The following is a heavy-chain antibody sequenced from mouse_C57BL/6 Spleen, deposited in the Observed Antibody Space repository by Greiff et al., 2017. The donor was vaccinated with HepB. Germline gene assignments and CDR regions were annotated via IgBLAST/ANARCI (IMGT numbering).Heavy chain of an antibody. V-gene: IGHV5-12*01. CDR3: ASAYYSNTWFAY. CDR1: GFTFSDYY. CDR2: ISNGGGST. J-gene: IGHJ3*01. D-gene: IGHD2-5*01. Sequence: EVQGVESGGGLVQPGGSLKLSCAASGFTFSDYYMYWVRQTPEKRLEWVAYISNGGGSTYYPDTVKGRFTISRDNAKNTLYLQMSRLKSEDTAMYYCASAYYSNTWFAYWGQGTLVTVSA.